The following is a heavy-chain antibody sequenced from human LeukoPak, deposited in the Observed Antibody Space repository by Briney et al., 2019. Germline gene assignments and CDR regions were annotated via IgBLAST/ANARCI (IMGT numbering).Heavy chain of an antibody. CDR1: GGSISSSNW. CDR2: IYHSGST. V-gene: IGHV4-4*02. CDR3: ARDKIAARRFYYYGMDV. J-gene: IGHJ6*02. Sequence: SETLSLTCAVSGGSISSSNWWSWVRQPPGKGLEWIGEIYHSGSTNYNPSLKSRVTISVDKSKNQFSLKLSSVTAADTAVYYCARDKIAARRFYYYGMDVWGQGTTVTVSS. D-gene: IGHD6-6*01.